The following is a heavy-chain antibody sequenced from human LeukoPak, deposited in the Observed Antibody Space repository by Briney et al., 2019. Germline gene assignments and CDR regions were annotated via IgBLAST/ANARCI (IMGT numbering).Heavy chain of an antibody. CDR2: INPNSGGT. V-gene: IGHV1-2*02. Sequence: ASVKVSCKASGYTFTGYYMHWVRQAPGQGLEWMGWINPNSGGTNYAQKFQGRVTMTRDTSTSTVYMELSSLRSEDTAVYYCARAYYDFWSGYYKGAGYWGQGTLVTVSS. D-gene: IGHD3-3*01. CDR3: ARAYYDFWSGYYKGAGY. J-gene: IGHJ4*02. CDR1: GYTFTGYY.